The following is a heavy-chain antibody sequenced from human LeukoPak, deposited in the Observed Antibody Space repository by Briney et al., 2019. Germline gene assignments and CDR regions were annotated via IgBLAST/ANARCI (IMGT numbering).Heavy chain of an antibody. Sequence: AGRSLRLSCAASGFTFATYAMSWVRQAPGRGLEWVSSISGSGSSTFYADSVKGRFTISRDNSRNTLYLQMTSLRAEDTAVFYCAKSPYALGSYGIAGDYWGQGTLVTVSS. CDR3: AKSPYALGSYGIAGDY. CDR1: GFTFATYA. J-gene: IGHJ4*02. D-gene: IGHD3-10*01. CDR2: ISGSGSST. V-gene: IGHV3-23*01.